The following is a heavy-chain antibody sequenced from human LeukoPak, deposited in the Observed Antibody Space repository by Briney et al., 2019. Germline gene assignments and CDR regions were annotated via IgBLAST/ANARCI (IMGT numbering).Heavy chain of an antibody. J-gene: IGHJ3*02. V-gene: IGHV3-30-3*01. CDR1: GFTFSNYF. CDR2: IANDGSHT. D-gene: IGHD3-10*01. Sequence: PGRSLRLSCAASGFTFSNYFMHWVPQAPSKGLEWVADIANDGSHTFYVESVKGRFTISRDNSKNTLYLQMNSLRVEDTAVYFCARERQDTIIHSGAFDIWGQGTMVTVSS. CDR3: ARERQDTIIHSGAFDI.